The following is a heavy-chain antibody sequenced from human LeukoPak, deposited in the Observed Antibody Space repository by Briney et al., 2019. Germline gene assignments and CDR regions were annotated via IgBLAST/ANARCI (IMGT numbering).Heavy chain of an antibody. CDR3: ASYAGSNYYDSSGYYSFDY. V-gene: IGHV1-69*05. Sequence: GASVKVSCKASGGTFSSYAISWVRQAPGQGLEWMGGIIPIFGTANYAQKFQGRVTITTDESTSTAYMELSSLRSEDTAVYYCASYAGSNYYDSSGYYSFDYWGQGTLVTVSS. CDR2: IIPIFGTA. J-gene: IGHJ4*02. CDR1: GGTFSSYA. D-gene: IGHD3-22*01.